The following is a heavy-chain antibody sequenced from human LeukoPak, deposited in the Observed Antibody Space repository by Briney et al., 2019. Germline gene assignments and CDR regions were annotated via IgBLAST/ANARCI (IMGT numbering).Heavy chain of an antibody. V-gene: IGHV3-21*01. CDR1: GFTFSSYS. J-gene: IGHJ4*02. Sequence: EGSLRLSCAASGFTFSSYSMNWVRQAPGKGLEWVSSISSSSSYIYYADSVKGRFTISRDNAKNSLYLQMNSLRAEDTAVYYCARDLVGAVAGNNYWGQGTLVTVSS. D-gene: IGHD6-19*01. CDR3: ARDLVGAVAGNNY. CDR2: ISSSSSYI.